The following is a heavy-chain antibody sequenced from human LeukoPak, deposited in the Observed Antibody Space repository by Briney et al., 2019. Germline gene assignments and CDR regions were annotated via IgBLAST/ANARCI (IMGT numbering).Heavy chain of an antibody. J-gene: IGHJ6*04. V-gene: IGHV4-34*01. CDR3: ARVTGTTPRYGMDV. CDR2: INHSGST. Sequence: PSETLSLTCAVYGGSFGGYYWSWIRQPPGKGLEWIGEINHSGSTNYNPSLKSRVTISVDTSKNQFSLKLSSVTAADTAVYYCARVTGTTPRYGMDVWGKGTTVTVSS. CDR1: GGSFGGYY. D-gene: IGHD1-1*01.